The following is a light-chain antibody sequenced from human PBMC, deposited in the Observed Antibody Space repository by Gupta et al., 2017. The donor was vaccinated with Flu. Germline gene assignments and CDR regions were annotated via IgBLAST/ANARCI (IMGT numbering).Light chain of an antibody. CDR3: QQSDTTLYT. Sequence: PSSLSASVGDRVTITCRASQSISSYLNWYQQKPGKAPNLLIYAASSLQSGVPSRFSGSGSGTDFTLTISSLQPEDFATYYCQQSDTTLYTFGQWTKLEI. V-gene: IGKV1-39*01. CDR1: QSISSY. CDR2: AAS. J-gene: IGKJ2*01.